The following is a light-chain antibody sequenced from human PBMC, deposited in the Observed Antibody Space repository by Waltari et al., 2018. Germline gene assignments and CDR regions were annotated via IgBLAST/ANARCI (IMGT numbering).Light chain of an antibody. CDR3: QQFNDWPRT. V-gene: IGKV3-15*01. Sequence: EVVMTQSPATLSASQGERATLSCRASQRISINMVWYQQRPGQAPRLLIYEASMRATDIPARFSGSGSGTEFTLTISSVQSEDAAVYYCQQFNDWPRTFGQGTKVEIK. CDR1: QRISIN. CDR2: EAS. J-gene: IGKJ1*01.